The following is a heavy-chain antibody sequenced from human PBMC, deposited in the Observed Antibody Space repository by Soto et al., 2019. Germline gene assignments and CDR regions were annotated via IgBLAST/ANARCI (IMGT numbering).Heavy chain of an antibody. J-gene: IGHJ4*02. V-gene: IGHV1-69*12. CDR2: IIPIFGTA. D-gene: IGHD3-16*01. Sequence: QVQLVQSGAEVKKPGSSVKVSCKASGGTFSSYAISWVRQAPGQGLEWMGGIIPIFGTANYAQKFQGRVKVTADESQSTAYMELGSLGSEDTGGYYWAARGGTGLGPLDFRGQGTLVPVSS. CDR3: AARGGTGLGPLDF. CDR1: GGTFSSYA.